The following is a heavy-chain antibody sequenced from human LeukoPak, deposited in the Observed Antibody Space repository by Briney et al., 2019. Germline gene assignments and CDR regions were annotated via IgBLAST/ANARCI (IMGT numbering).Heavy chain of an antibody. CDR3: ARDNGHKSVDY. CDR1: GYTFSSCG. D-gene: IGHD2-21*01. V-gene: IGHV1-18*01. J-gene: IGHJ4*02. CDR2: ISGSNGNT. Sequence: ASVKVSCNASGYTFSSCGISWLRKAPGQGLEWMGWISGSNGNTRYAQNFQGRVTMTTDTSTSRLYMEVRSLRSDDTAIYYCARDNGHKSVDYWGEGTLVTVSS.